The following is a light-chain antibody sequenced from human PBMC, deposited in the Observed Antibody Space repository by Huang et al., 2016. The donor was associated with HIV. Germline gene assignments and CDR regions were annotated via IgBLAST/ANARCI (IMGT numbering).Light chain of an antibody. V-gene: IGKV3-15*01. CDR1: RSVSTN. CDR2: GSS. J-gene: IGKJ4*01. CDR3: HQYNNWLLS. Sequence: EIVMTQSPATLSVSPGQRVTLSCRANRSVSTNLAWYQQRHGQAHRLLIYGSSTRAPGIPARFSGSGSGTDFSLTISSLQSEEFALYYCHQYNNWLLSFGGGTRV.